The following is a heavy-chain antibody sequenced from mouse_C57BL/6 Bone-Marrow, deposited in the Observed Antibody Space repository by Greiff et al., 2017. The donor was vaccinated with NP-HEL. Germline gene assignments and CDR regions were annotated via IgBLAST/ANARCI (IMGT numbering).Heavy chain of an antibody. J-gene: IGHJ3*01. D-gene: IGHD1-1*01. CDR1: GFTFSSYA. Sequence: EVKLVESGGGLVKPGGSLKLSCAASGFTFSSYAMSWVRQTPEKRLEWVATISDGGSYTYYPDNVKGRFTISRDNAKNNLYLQMSHLKSEDTAMYYCARDGTTVVARAAYGGQGTLVTVSA. V-gene: IGHV5-4*01. CDR2: ISDGGSYT. CDR3: ARDGTTVVARAAY.